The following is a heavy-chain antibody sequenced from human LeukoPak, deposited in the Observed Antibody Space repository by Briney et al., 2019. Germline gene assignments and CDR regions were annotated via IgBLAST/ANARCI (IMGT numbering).Heavy chain of an antibody. Sequence: GGSLRLSCAASGFTFSSYSMNWVRQAPGKGLEWVSYISSSSTIYYADSVKGRFTISRDNAKNSLYLQMNSLRAEDTAVYYCARDPRSSWSYYFDYWGQGTLVTVSS. J-gene: IGHJ4*02. V-gene: IGHV3-48*01. CDR3: ARDPRSSWSYYFDY. CDR2: ISSSSTI. D-gene: IGHD6-13*01. CDR1: GFTFSSYS.